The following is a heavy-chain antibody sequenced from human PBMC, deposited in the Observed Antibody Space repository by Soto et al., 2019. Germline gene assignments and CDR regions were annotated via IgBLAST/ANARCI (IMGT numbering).Heavy chain of an antibody. D-gene: IGHD2-2*01. Sequence: QVQLVQSGAEVKKPGASVKVSCKASGYTFTSYGISWVRQAPGQGLEWMGWISAYNGNTNYAQKLQGRVTMTTDTSTSTDYMELRSLRSDDTAVYYCARDWAPDCSSTRCQAFNWFDPWGQGTLVTVSS. CDR3: ARDWAPDCSSTRCQAFNWFDP. CDR2: ISAYNGNT. J-gene: IGHJ5*02. CDR1: GYTFTSYG. V-gene: IGHV1-18*04.